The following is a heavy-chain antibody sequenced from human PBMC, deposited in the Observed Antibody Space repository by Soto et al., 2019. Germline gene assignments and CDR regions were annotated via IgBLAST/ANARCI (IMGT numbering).Heavy chain of an antibody. CDR1: GVTFSSYA. D-gene: IGHD2-21*02. V-gene: IGHV1-69*13. J-gene: IGHJ6*02. CDR2: IVPIFGTA. Sequence: SVKVSCNDSGVTFSSYAISWVRQAHGQVLEWIGGIVPIFGTANYAQKFQGRVTITADESTSTAYMELSSLRSEDTAVYYCAGVQRDYYYYYGMDVWG. CDR3: AGVQRDYYYYYGMDV.